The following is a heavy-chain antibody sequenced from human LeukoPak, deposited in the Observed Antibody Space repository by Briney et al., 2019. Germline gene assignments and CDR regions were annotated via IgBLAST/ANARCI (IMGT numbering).Heavy chain of an antibody. D-gene: IGHD6-6*01. Sequence: PGGSLRLSFAVSGITFRSYWMHWVRQAPGKGLVWVSRISGDGSMTNYADSVKGRFTISRDNAKNTVYLQMNSLRAEDTAVYYCARYSSSSGGASHYLDYWGQGTLVTVSS. CDR1: GITFRSYW. J-gene: IGHJ4*02. CDR3: ARYSSSSGGASHYLDY. CDR2: ISGDGSMT. V-gene: IGHV3-74*01.